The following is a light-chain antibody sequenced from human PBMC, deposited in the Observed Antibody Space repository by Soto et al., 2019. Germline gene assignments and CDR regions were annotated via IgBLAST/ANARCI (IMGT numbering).Light chain of an antibody. CDR1: QSVSIY. V-gene: IGKV3-11*01. Sequence: EIVLTQSPATLSLSPGERATLSCRASQSVSIYVAWYQQKPGQAPRLLMYDASNRTTGIPARFSGSGSGTDFTLTISSLEPEDFAVYYCHPRSNLITFGQGTRLEIK. CDR2: DAS. J-gene: IGKJ5*01. CDR3: HPRSNLIT.